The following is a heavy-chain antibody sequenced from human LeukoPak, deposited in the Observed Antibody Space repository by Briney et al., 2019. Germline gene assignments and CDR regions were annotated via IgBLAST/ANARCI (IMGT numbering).Heavy chain of an antibody. D-gene: IGHD1-26*01. CDR2: INPHSGGT. CDR1: ASTFTDCY. Sequence: ASGTLSRSSSASTFTDCYMHWVRLPPGQGLGWMGWINPHSGGTDHAQKFQGRVTMTRDTSISTAYMELSRLRSDDTAVYYCARDMDSGPDFFDYWGLGTLVTVSS. V-gene: IGHV1-2*02. J-gene: IGHJ4*02. CDR3: ARDMDSGPDFFDY.